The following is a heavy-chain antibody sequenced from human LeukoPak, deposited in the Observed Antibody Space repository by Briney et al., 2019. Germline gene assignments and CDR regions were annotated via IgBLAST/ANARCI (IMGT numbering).Heavy chain of an antibody. CDR2: INPNSGGT. V-gene: IGHV1-2*02. CDR1: VYTFTGYY. CDR3: ARPGSIAAAGGFDP. D-gene: IGHD6-13*01. J-gene: IGHJ5*02. Sequence: ASVKVSCKASVYTFTGYYMHWVRQAPGQGLEWMGWINPNSGGTNYAQKFQGRVTMTRDTSISTAYMELSRLRSDDTAVYYCARPGSIAAAGGFDPWGQGTLVTVSS.